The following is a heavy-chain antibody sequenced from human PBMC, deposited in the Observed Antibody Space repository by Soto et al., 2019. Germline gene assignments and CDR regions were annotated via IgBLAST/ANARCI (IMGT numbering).Heavy chain of an antibody. V-gene: IGHV3-30*18. Sequence: PGGSLRFSCAASGINFGYSGMHWVRQAPGKGLEWVALISSDGSQVYYADSVRGRFTISRDNSKNTVDLQMNSLRVEDSAVYYCAKDKGRRYFDYWGQGTLVTVSS. CDR2: ISSDGSQV. CDR3: AKDKGRRYFDY. D-gene: IGHD1-26*01. CDR1: GINFGYSG. J-gene: IGHJ4*02.